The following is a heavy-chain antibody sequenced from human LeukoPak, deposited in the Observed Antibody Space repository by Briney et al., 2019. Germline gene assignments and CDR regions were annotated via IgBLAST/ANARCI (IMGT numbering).Heavy chain of an antibody. V-gene: IGHV3-23*01. CDR1: GFTFSSYA. J-gene: IGHJ4*02. Sequence: GGSLRLSCAASGFTFSSYAMSWVRQAPGKGLEWVSAISGSGGNTYYADSVKGRFTISRDNSKNTLYLQMNSLRARDTAIYYCAKFPSEYYFDSSGYYPHYWGQGTLVTVSS. CDR2: ISGSGGNT. CDR3: AKFPSEYYFDSSGYYPHY. D-gene: IGHD3-22*01.